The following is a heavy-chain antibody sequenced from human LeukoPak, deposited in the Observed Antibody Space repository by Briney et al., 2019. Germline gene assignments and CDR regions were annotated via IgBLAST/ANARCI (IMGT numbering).Heavy chain of an antibody. CDR2: IYYSGST. V-gene: IGHV4-59*01. CDR1: GVSFSSYY. D-gene: IGHD6-6*01. Sequence: SETLSLTCTVSGVSFSSYYWSWIRQPPGKGLEWIGYIYYSGSTNYNPSLQSRVTISVDTSKNQFSLKLSSVTAADTAVYYCATAPHSTSSDYWGQGTLVTVSS. J-gene: IGHJ4*02. CDR3: ATAPHSTSSDY.